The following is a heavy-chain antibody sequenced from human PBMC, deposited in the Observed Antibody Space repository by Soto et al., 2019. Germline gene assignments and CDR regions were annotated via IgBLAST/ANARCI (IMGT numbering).Heavy chain of an antibody. CDR1: GGSISSYY. V-gene: IGHV4-59*01. CDR2: IYYSGST. D-gene: IGHD5-12*01. J-gene: IGHJ4*02. Sequence: SETLSLTCTVSGGSISSYYWSWIRQPPGKGLEWIGYIYYSGSTNYNPSLKSRVTISVDTSKNQFSLKLSSVTAADTAVYYCARDYVGNSGYDYGLDYWGQGTLVTVSS. CDR3: ARDYVGNSGYDYGLDY.